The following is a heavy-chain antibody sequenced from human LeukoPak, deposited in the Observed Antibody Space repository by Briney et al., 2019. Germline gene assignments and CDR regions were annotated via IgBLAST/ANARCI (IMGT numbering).Heavy chain of an antibody. V-gene: IGHV3-23*01. CDR2: ISGSGGTT. CDR1: GFTFSSLA. D-gene: IGHD2-15*01. Sequence: PGGSLRLSCAASGFTFSSLAMHWVRQAPGKGLEWVSVISGSGGTTYYADSVKGRFTTSRDNSKNTLYLQMNSLRAEDTAVYYCARGYCSGGSCYSGWGQGTLVTVSS. CDR3: ARGYCSGGSCYSG. J-gene: IGHJ4*02.